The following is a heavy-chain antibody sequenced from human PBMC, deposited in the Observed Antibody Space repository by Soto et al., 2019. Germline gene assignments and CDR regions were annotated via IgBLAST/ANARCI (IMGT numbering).Heavy chain of an antibody. CDR1: GGTFSSYA. D-gene: IGHD6-13*01. Sequence: ASVKVSCKASGGTFSSYAISWVRQAPGQGLEWMGGIIPIFGTANYAQKFQGRVTITADESTSTAYMELSSLRSEDTAAYYCARGSGYSSSWFRAEYFQHWGQGTLVTSPQ. V-gene: IGHV1-69*13. CDR2: IIPIFGTA. J-gene: IGHJ1*01. CDR3: ARGSGYSSSWFRAEYFQH.